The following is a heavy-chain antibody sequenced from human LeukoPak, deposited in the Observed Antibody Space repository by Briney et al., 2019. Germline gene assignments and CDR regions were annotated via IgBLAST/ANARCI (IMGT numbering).Heavy chain of an antibody. Sequence: PSQTLSLTCAVSGGSISSGGYSWSWIRQPPGKGLEWIGYIYHSGSTYYNPSLKSRVTISVDTSKNQFSLKLSSVTAADTAVYYCARHYCSSSSCYYFDYWGQGTLVTVSS. CDR3: ARHYCSSSSCYYFDY. CDR1: GGSISSGGYS. D-gene: IGHD2-2*01. CDR2: IYHSGST. J-gene: IGHJ4*02. V-gene: IGHV4-30-2*01.